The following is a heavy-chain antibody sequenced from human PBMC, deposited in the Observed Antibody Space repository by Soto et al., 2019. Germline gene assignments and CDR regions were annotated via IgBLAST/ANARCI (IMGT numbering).Heavy chain of an antibody. V-gene: IGHV4-4*08. CDR3: SRGGHCTDGVCSALDY. CDR2: IYNGGSA. CDR1: GGSISTYY. J-gene: IGHJ4*02. D-gene: IGHD2-8*01. Sequence: QVQLQQSGPGLVKPSETLSLTCTVSGGSISTYYWSWIRQPPGKGLEWIGYIYNGGSANYNPSLESRVNIALDRAKKQFSLRLNSVTAADTAVYYCSRGGHCTDGVCSALDYWGQGTLVTVSS.